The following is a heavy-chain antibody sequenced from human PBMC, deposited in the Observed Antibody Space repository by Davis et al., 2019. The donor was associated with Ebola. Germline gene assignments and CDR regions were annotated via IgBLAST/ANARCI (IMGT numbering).Heavy chain of an antibody. CDR1: GFTFSSYG. D-gene: IGHD6-6*01. V-gene: IGHV3-33*01. CDR3: ARDRVGSSSVGIFEY. CDR2: IWYDGSNK. J-gene: IGHJ4*02. Sequence: PGGSLRLSCAASGFTFSSYGMHWVRQAPGKGLEWVAVIWYDGSNKYYADSVKGRFTISRDNSKNTLYLQMNSLRAEDTAVYYCARDRVGSSSVGIFEYWGQGTLVTVSS.